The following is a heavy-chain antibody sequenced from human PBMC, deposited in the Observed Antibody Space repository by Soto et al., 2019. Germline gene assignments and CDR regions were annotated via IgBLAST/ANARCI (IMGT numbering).Heavy chain of an antibody. D-gene: IGHD1-1*01. J-gene: IGHJ5*02. Sequence: QLQLQESGSGLVKPSQTLSLTCAVSGGSISSGGYSWSWIRQPPGKGLEWIGYIYHSGSTYYNPSPKSPVTISVDRSKNQFPLKLSSVTAADTAVYYCARGEREAGGNWFDPWGQGTLVTVSS. CDR2: IYHSGST. CDR3: ARGEREAGGNWFDP. CDR1: GGSISSGGYS. V-gene: IGHV4-30-2*01.